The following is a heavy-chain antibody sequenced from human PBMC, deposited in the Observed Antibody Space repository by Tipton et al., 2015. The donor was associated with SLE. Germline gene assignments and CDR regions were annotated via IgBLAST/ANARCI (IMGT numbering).Heavy chain of an antibody. D-gene: IGHD1-14*01. V-gene: IGHV4-4*02. J-gene: IGHJ4*02. Sequence: TLSLTCSVSGGYIDTNSWWVWVRQPPGKGLEWIGEIYYSGSANYNPSLKTRVTISVDTSKNQFSLKLSSVTAADTALYYCVRIDSRKMFHWGQGTLVTVSS. CDR1: GGYIDTNSW. CDR3: VRIDSRKMFH. CDR2: IYYSGSA.